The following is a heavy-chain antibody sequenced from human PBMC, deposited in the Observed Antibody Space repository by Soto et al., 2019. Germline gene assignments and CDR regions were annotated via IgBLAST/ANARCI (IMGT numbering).Heavy chain of an antibody. CDR2: INHSGST. Sequence: QVQLQQWGAGLLKPSETLSLTCAVYGGSFSGYYWTWIRQPPGPGLAWIGEINHSGSTNYNPSLKSPVTISVDTSKTQFSLKLTSVTAADTAVYYCARDKITGLFDYWGQGTLVTVSS. J-gene: IGHJ4*02. CDR1: GGSFSGYY. CDR3: ARDKITGLFDY. V-gene: IGHV4-34*01. D-gene: IGHD2-8*02.